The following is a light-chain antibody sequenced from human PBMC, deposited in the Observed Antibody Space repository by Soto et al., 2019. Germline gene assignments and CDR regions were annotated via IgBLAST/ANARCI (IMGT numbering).Light chain of an antibody. CDR3: QQYNNWPHT. J-gene: IGKJ2*01. CDR1: QTISSN. Sequence: EVVMTQSPATLSVSPGERATLSCRANQTISSNLAWYQQKPGQAPRLLIYGASTRATGIPARFSGSGSGTEFTLTISSLQSEDFAVYYCQQYNNWPHTFGQGTKVDIK. V-gene: IGKV3-15*01. CDR2: GAS.